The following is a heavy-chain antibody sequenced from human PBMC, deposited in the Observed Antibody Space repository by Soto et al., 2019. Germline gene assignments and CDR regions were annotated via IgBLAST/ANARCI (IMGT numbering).Heavy chain of an antibody. CDR2: ISYDGSNK. D-gene: IGHD6-19*01. V-gene: IGHV3-30*18. CDR3: AKGPGIAVAQPPYFDY. Sequence: GXSLRLYCAASGFTFSSCGMHWFRQAPVIGLEWVAVISYDGSNKYYADSVKGRFTISRDNSKNTLYLQMNSLRAEDTAVYYCAKGPGIAVAQPPYFDYWGQGTLVTVSS. CDR1: GFTFSSCG. J-gene: IGHJ4*02.